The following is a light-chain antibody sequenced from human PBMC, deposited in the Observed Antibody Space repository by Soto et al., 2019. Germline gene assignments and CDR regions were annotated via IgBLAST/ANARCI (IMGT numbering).Light chain of an antibody. CDR3: YSYAGDNTYYV. Sequence: QSALTQPASVSGSPGQSIAISCTGTSSDVGIYNLVSWYQQHPGKATKLIIYEVSKRPSGVSDRFSGSKSVSTASLTIFGLQAEDEADYYCYSYAGDNTYYVFGTGTKVTV. V-gene: IGLV2-23*02. J-gene: IGLJ1*01. CDR2: EVS. CDR1: SSDVGIYNL.